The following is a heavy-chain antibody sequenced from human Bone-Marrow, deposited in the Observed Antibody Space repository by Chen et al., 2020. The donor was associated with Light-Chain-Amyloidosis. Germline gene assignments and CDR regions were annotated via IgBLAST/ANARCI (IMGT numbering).Heavy chain of an antibody. CDR3: AKDHPTSGWPAFDS. D-gene: IGHD6-19*01. V-gene: IGHV3-23*04. J-gene: IGHJ4*02. Sequence: VQLVESGGGVVQTGGSLRLSCAASGFTISSRAMSWVRQAPGKGLEWVSSFSNIAKTYYADSVRGRFTIFRDNTKNTLDLQMNSLRAEDTAVYYCAKDHPTSGWPAFDSWGQGTLVTVSS. CDR2: FSNIAKT. CDR1: GFTISSRA.